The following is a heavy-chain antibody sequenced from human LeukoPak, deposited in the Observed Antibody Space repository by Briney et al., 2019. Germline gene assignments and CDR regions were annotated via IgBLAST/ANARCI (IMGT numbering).Heavy chain of an antibody. D-gene: IGHD5-12*01. CDR2: IRGDGYDT. J-gene: IGHJ4*02. CDR1: GFSFSDFW. Sequence: PGGSLRLSCAASGFSFSDFWMHWVRQTPGKGLVWVSRIRGDGYDTNYADSVEGRFTIFRDNAKNSLYLQMNSLSAEDTGVYYCARDFTGESGYSGYWGQGTLVTVSS. V-gene: IGHV3-74*01. CDR3: ARDFTGESGYSGY.